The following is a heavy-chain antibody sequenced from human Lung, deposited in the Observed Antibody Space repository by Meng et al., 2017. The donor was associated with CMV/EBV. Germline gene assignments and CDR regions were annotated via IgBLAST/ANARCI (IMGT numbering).Heavy chain of an antibody. CDR3: AKVYQWLLLGPFDY. J-gene: IGHJ4*02. D-gene: IGHD3-22*01. Sequence: ESLKISXAASRFTFSSYAMTWVRQAPGKGLEWVSVISGSGGKTHYADSVKGRFTISRDNSKNTLLLQMNSLRAEDTAVYYCAKVYQWLLLGPFDYWGQGTLVTVSS. CDR1: RFTFSSYA. CDR2: ISGSGGKT. V-gene: IGHV3-23*01.